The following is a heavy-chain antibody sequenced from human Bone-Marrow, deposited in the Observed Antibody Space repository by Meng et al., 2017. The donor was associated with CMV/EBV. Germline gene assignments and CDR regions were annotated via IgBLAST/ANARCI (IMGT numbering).Heavy chain of an antibody. V-gene: IGHV4-31*03. CDR1: GGAISSGDYY. J-gene: IGHJ3*02. CDR2: IYYSGST. D-gene: IGHD2-21*01. Sequence: LRLSCNVSGGAISSGDYYWSWIRQHPGKGLEWIGYIYYSGSTYYNPSLKSRVTISVDTSKNQFSLKLSSVTAADTAVYYCARNGGDDAFDIWGQGTMVTVSS. CDR3: ARNGGDDAFDI.